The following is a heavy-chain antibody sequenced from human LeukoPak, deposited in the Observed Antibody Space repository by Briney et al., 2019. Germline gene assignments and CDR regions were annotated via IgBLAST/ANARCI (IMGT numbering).Heavy chain of an antibody. J-gene: IGHJ3*02. V-gene: IGHV3-23*01. CDR2: VSGSGSDK. CDR3: AKTPDPWAFDI. Sequence: GGSLRLSCAASGFTFSTYIMTWVRQAPGKGLEWVSAVSGSGSDKYYADSVKGRFTVSRDNSKNTLYPQMNSLRAEDTAVYYCAKTPDPWAFDIWGQGTMVTVSS. CDR1: GFTFSTYI.